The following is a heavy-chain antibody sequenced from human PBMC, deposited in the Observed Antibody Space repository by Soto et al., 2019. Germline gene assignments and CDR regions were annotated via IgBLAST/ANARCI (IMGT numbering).Heavy chain of an antibody. Sequence: SETLYLTCAVSGGSISSSNWWSWVRQPPGKGLEWIGEIYHSGSTNYNPSLKSRVTISVDKSKNQFSLKLSSVTAADTAVYYCARTDSSGFSPFDYWGHGTLVTVSS. CDR3: ARTDSSGFSPFDY. D-gene: IGHD3-22*01. J-gene: IGHJ4*01. V-gene: IGHV4-4*02. CDR2: IYHSGST. CDR1: GGSISSSNW.